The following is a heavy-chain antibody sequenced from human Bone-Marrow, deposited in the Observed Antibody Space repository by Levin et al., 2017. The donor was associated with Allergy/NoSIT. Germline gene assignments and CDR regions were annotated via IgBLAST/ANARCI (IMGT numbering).Heavy chain of an antibody. J-gene: IGHJ6*02. Sequence: GGSLRLSCAASGFTFSSYGMHWVRQAPGKGLEWVAVISYDGSNKYYADSVKGRFTISRDNSKNTLYLQMNSLRAEDTAVYYCAKDLRYFDWPRHNYYYYGMDVWGQGTTVTVSS. CDR1: GFTFSSYG. CDR3: AKDLRYFDWPRHNYYYYGMDV. CDR2: ISYDGSNK. D-gene: IGHD3-9*01. V-gene: IGHV3-30*18.